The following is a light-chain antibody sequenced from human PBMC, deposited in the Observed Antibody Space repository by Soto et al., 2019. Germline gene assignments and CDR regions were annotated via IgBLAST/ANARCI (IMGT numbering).Light chain of an antibody. Sequence: EIVLTQSPGTLSLSPDGRATLSCRASQGVRNYLAWYQQKPGQAPRLLIYDASNRATGIPARFSGSGSGTDFTLTISSLEPEDFAFYYCQQRNNWPPTFGQGTKVDIK. CDR2: DAS. CDR1: QGVRNY. CDR3: QQRNNWPPT. J-gene: IGKJ1*01. V-gene: IGKV3-11*01.